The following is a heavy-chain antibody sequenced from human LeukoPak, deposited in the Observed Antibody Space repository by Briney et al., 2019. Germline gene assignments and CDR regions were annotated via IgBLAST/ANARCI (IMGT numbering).Heavy chain of an antibody. Sequence: GGSLRLSCAASGFTFSSYAMSWVRQAPGKGLEWVSAISGSGGSTYHADSVKGRFTISRDNSKNTLYLQMNSLRAEDTAVYYCAKLLGYSSGWFYYFDYWGQGTLVTVSS. CDR2: ISGSGGST. CDR1: GFTFSSYA. CDR3: AKLLGYSSGWFYYFDY. D-gene: IGHD6-19*01. J-gene: IGHJ4*02. V-gene: IGHV3-23*01.